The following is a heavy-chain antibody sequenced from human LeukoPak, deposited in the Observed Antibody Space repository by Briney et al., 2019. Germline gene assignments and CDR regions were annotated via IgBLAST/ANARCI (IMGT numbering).Heavy chain of an antibody. CDR1: GGSISSYY. CDR2: INHSGST. CDR3: ARDLGWGVVIDYYYGMDV. Sequence: SETLSLTCTVSGGSISSYYWSWIRQPPGKGLEWIGEINHSGSTNYNPSLKSRVTISVDTSKKQFSLKLSSVTAADTAVYYCARDLGWGVVIDYYYGMDVWGQGTTVTVSS. J-gene: IGHJ6*02. V-gene: IGHV4-34*01. D-gene: IGHD3-3*01.